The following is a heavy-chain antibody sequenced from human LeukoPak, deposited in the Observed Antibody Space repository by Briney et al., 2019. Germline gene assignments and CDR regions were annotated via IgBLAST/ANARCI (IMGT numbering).Heavy chain of an antibody. D-gene: IGHD3-3*01. J-gene: IGHJ4*02. CDR2: ISSSSSSI. CDR1: GFTFSSYS. CDR3: ARADFWSGYYMDY. V-gene: IGHV3-48*01. Sequence: GGSLRLSCAASGFTFSSYSMNWVRQAPGKGLEWVSYISSSSSSIYCADSVKGRFTISRDNAKNALYMQMNSLRAEDTAVYYCARADFWSGYYMDYWGQGTLVTVSS.